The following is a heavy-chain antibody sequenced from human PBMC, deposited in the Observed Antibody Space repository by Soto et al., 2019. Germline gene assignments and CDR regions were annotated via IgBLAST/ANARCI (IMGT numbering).Heavy chain of an antibody. CDR1: GFMFSGYA. CDR2: VSDSGAST. J-gene: IGHJ4*02. Sequence: EVQLLESGGALVQPGGSLRLSCVGSGFMFSGYAMHWVRQAPGKGLEWVSTVSDSGASTYYAHSVKGRFTVSRDNSNNMLSLEMDSLRAEDTALYCCAKDARRTGLVGQWVDWGQGTLVTGSS. CDR3: AKDARRTGLVGQWVD. D-gene: IGHD1-26*01. V-gene: IGHV3-23*01.